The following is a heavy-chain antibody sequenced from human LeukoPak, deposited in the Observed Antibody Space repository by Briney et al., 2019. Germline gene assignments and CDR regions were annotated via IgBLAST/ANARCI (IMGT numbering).Heavy chain of an antibody. D-gene: IGHD2-15*01. CDR3: ARDPRMGGREMSSHSSSYFDY. CDR1: GGSFSGYY. Sequence: PSETLSLTCAIYGGSFSGYYWSWIRQPPGKGLEWIGEINHSGSTNYNPSLKSRVTISVDTSKNQFSLKLSSVTAADTAVYYCARDPRMGGREMSSHSSSYFDYWGQGTLVTVSS. V-gene: IGHV4-34*01. CDR2: INHSGST. J-gene: IGHJ4*02.